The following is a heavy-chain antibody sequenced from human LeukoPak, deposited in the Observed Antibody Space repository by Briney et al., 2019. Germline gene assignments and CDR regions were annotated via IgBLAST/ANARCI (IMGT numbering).Heavy chain of an antibody. D-gene: IGHD4-17*01. CDR2: IYYSGST. CDR1: GGSISSSSYY. Sequence: SETLSLTCTVSGGSISSSSYYWGWIRQPPGKGLEWIGSIYYSGSTYYNPSLKSRVTISVDTSKNQFSLKLSSVTAADTAVYYCASQYGDYKPIDYWGQGTLVTVSS. J-gene: IGHJ4*02. V-gene: IGHV4-39*07. CDR3: ASQYGDYKPIDY.